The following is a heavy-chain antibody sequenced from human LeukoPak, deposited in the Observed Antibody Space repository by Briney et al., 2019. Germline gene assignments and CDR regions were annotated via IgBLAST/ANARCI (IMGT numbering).Heavy chain of an antibody. D-gene: IGHD6-13*01. CDR1: GYTFTSYD. CDR2: MNPNSGNT. CDR3: ARGWGIAAAGQTDY. J-gene: IGHJ4*02. Sequence: ASVKVSCKGSGYTFTSYDINWVRQATGQGLEWMGWMNPNSGNTGYAQKFQGRVTMTRNTSISTAYMELSSLRTEDTAVSYCARGWGIAAAGQTDYWGQGTLVTVS. V-gene: IGHV1-8*02.